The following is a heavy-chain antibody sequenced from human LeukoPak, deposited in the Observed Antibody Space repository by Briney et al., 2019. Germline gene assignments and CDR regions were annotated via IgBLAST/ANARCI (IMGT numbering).Heavy chain of an antibody. CDR3: ARDFYSSGWVEY. CDR1: EFTFSGYA. V-gene: IGHV3-23*01. J-gene: IGHJ4*02. Sequence: PGRSLRLSCAASEFTFSGYAMNWVRQAPGKGLEWVSAISGSGGSTYYADSVKGRFTISRDNAKNTLYLQMNSLRAEDTAVYYCARDFYSSGWVEYWGQGTLVTVSS. D-gene: IGHD6-19*01. CDR2: ISGSGGST.